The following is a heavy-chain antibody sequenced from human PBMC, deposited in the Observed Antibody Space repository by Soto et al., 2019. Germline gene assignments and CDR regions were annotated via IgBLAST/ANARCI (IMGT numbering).Heavy chain of an antibody. CDR2: IYYSATT. D-gene: IGHD3-10*01. CDR3: ARGFRGVYFDF. V-gene: IGHV4-30-4*08. CDR1: GGSISSSSYY. J-gene: IGHJ4*02. Sequence: TLSLTCTVSGGSISSSSYYWGWIRQPPGKGLEWIGYIYYSATTYYNPSLKSRLTISIDTSKNQFSLKLSSVTAADTAVYFCARGFRGVYFDFWGQGTLVTVSS.